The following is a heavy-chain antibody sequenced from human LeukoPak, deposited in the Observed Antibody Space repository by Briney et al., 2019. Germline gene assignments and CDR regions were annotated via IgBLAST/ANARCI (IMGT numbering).Heavy chain of an antibody. J-gene: IGHJ4*02. Sequence: PEASVKVSCKASGGTFSSYAISWVRQAPGQGLEWMGGIIPIFGTANYAQKFQGRVTITADKSTSTAYMELSSLRSEDTAVYYCATEIRYDFWSGYGDYWGQGTLVTVSS. CDR3: ATEIRYDFWSGYGDY. D-gene: IGHD3-3*01. CDR1: GGTFSSYA. CDR2: IIPIFGTA. V-gene: IGHV1-69*06.